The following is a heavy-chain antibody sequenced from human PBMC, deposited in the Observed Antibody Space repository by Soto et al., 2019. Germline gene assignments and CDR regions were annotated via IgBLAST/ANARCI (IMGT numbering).Heavy chain of an antibody. CDR3: AREGIAVAGSSFDI. Sequence: QVQLQESGPGLVKPSETLSLTCTVSGGSVSSGSYYWSWIRQPPGKGLEWIGYIYYSGSTNYNPSLKSRVFISVDTSKNQFSLKLSSVTVADTTVHFCAREGIAVAGSSFDIWGQGTMVTVYS. V-gene: IGHV4-61*01. J-gene: IGHJ3*02. CDR2: IYYSGST. D-gene: IGHD6-19*01. CDR1: GGSVSSGSYY.